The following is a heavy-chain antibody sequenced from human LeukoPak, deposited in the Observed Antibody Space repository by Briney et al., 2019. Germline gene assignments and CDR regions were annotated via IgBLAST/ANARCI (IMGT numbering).Heavy chain of an antibody. CDR1: GYTFTSYG. Sequence: ASVKVSCKASGYTFTSYGISWVRQAPGQGLEWMGWISAYNGNTNYAQKLQGRVTMTTDTSTSTAYMELRSLRSDDTAVYYCARDLRDSSGYYGYHFDYWGQGTLVTVSS. CDR3: ARDLRDSSGYYGYHFDY. D-gene: IGHD3-22*01. J-gene: IGHJ4*02. V-gene: IGHV1-18*01. CDR2: ISAYNGNT.